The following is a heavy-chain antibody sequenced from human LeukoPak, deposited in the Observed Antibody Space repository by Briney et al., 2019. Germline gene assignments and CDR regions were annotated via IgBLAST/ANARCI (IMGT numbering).Heavy chain of an antibody. V-gene: IGHV3-30*04. CDR2: ISYDGSNK. CDR1: GFTFSSYA. Sequence: GGSLRLSCAASGFTFSSYAMHWVRQAPGKGLEWVAVISYDGSNKYYADSVKGRFTISRDNGKNSLDLQMNSLRADDTAVYYCARDTLGEGEDANYAVYYFDYWGQGTVVTVSS. CDR3: ARDTLGEGEDANYAVYYFDY. J-gene: IGHJ4*02. D-gene: IGHD4/OR15-4a*01.